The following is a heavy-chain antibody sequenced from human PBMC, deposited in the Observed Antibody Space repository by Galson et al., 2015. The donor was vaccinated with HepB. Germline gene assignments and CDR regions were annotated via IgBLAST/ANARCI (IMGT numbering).Heavy chain of an antibody. D-gene: IGHD1-26*01. CDR1: GGTFSSYA. Sequence: SVKVSCKASGGTFSSYAISWVRQAPGQGLEWMGGIIPIFGTANYAQKFQGRVTITADESTSTAYMELSSLRSEDTAVYYCASRSGSYDGRFDPWGQGTLVTVSS. J-gene: IGHJ5*02. CDR3: ASRSGSYDGRFDP. V-gene: IGHV1-69*13. CDR2: IIPIFGTA.